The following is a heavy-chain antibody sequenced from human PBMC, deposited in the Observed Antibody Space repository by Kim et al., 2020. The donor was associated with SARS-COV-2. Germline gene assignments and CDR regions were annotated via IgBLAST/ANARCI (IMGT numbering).Heavy chain of an antibody. D-gene: IGHD5-12*01. Sequence: GESLKISCKGSGYSFTSYWIGWVRQMPGKGLEWMGIIYPGDSDTRYSPSFQGQVTISADKSISTAYLQWSSLKASDTAMYYCARRVQKILKWLRSYYFDYWGQGTLVTVSS. J-gene: IGHJ4*02. V-gene: IGHV5-51*01. CDR2: IYPGDSDT. CDR1: GYSFTSYW. CDR3: ARRVQKILKWLRSYYFDY.